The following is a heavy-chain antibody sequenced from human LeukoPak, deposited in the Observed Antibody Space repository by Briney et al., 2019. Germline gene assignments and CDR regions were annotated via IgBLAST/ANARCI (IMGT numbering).Heavy chain of an antibody. J-gene: IGHJ4*02. CDR2: VYTSGST. V-gene: IGHV4-61*02. D-gene: IGHD3-10*01. Sequence: SETLSLTCTVSSGSINNDLYYWSWIRQPAGKGLEWIGRVYTSGSTDYNPSLKSRVTISIDASKNQFSLNLNSVTAADTAVYYCAGEFRDWGPGTLVTVSS. CDR3: AGEFRD. CDR1: SGSINNDLYY.